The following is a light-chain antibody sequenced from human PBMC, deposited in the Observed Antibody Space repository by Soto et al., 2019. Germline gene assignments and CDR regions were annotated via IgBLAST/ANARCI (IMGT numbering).Light chain of an antibody. V-gene: IGKV1-39*01. CDR3: QQSYSFPRT. J-gene: IGKJ4*01. CDR1: QSISSY. CDR2: ATS. Sequence: DIQMTQSPSFLSASVGDSVTLTCRASQSISSYVNWYQQKPGRAPKILIYATSVLQGGVTSRFSGSQSGTEFTLTISSLQPEDFATYYCQQSYSFPRTFGGGTKVDIK.